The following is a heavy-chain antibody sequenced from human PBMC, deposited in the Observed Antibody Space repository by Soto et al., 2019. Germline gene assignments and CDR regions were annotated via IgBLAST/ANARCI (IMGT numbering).Heavy chain of an antibody. Sequence: EVQLVESGGGLVQPGGSLRLSCAASGFTFSSYWMHWVRQAPGKGLVWVSRINSDGSSTSYADSVKGRFTISRDNAKNPVCLQMNGPRAEDTAVYSCARPTVATAYFQDWGQGTLVTVSS. CDR1: GFTFSSYW. D-gene: IGHD4-17*01. J-gene: IGHJ1*01. V-gene: IGHV3-74*01. CDR2: INSDGSST. CDR3: ARPTVATAYFQD.